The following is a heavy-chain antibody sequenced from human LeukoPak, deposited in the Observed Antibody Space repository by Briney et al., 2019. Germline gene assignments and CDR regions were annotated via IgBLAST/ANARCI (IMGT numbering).Heavy chain of an antibody. J-gene: IGHJ5*02. V-gene: IGHV4-4*07. CDR3: ARTYYDFWSGYYIRWFDP. CDR1: GGSISSYY. D-gene: IGHD3-3*01. CDR2: IYTSGST. Sequence: SETLTLTCTVSGGSISSYYWSWIRQPTGKGLEWIGRIYTSGSTNYNPSLKSRVTMSVDTSKNQFSLKLSSVTAADTAVYYCARTYYDFWSGYYIRWFDPWGQGTLVTVSS.